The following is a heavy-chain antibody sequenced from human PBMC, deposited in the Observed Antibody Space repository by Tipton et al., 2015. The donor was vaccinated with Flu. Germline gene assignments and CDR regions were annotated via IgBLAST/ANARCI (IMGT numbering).Heavy chain of an antibody. CDR2: IQYDVSIT. CDR1: GFTFATSG. Sequence: GSLRLSCVASGFTFATSGMHWVRQAPGKGLEWVAFIQYDVSITHYADSVKGRFTISRDNSRNTVYVEMNSLRPEDTAVYYCARWGRTRSEGRGYSYGMDVWGQGTTVTVSS. CDR3: ARWGRTRSEGRGYSYGMDV. V-gene: IGHV3-30*02. D-gene: IGHD7-27*01. J-gene: IGHJ6*02.